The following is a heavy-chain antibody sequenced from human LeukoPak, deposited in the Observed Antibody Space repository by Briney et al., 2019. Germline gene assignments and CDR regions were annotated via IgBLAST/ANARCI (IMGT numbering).Heavy chain of an antibody. CDR2: INPNSSGT. Sequence: ASVKVSCKASGYTFTGYYMHWVRQAPGQGLEWMGWINPNSSGTNYAQKLQGRVTMTTDTSTSTAYMELRSLRSDDTAVYYCARDRAYYYDSSGFMAYYFDYWGQGTLVTVSS. V-gene: IGHV1-2*02. J-gene: IGHJ4*02. CDR3: ARDRAYYYDSSGFMAYYFDY. D-gene: IGHD3-22*01. CDR1: GYTFTGYY.